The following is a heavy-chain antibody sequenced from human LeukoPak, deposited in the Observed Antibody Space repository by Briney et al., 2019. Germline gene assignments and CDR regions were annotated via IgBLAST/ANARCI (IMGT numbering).Heavy chain of an antibody. J-gene: IGHJ6*02. V-gene: IGHV4-31*03. Sequence: SETLSLTCTVSGGSISSGGYYWRWIRQHPGKGLEWIGYIYYSGSTYYNPSLKSRVTISVDTSKNQFSLKLSSVTAADTAVYYCAGYCSSTSCYRYYYYGMDVWGQGTTVTVSS. CDR2: IYYSGST. CDR1: GGSISSGGYY. D-gene: IGHD2-2*01. CDR3: AGYCSSTSCYRYYYYGMDV.